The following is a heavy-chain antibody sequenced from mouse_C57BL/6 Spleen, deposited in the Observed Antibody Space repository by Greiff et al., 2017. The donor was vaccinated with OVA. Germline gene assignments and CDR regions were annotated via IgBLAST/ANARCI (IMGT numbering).Heavy chain of an antibody. CDR2: ISYDGSN. Sequence: EVQLVESGPGLVKPSQSLSLTCSVTGYSITSGYYWNWIRQFPGNKLEWMGYISYDGSNNYNPSLKNRISITRDTSKNQFFLKLNSVTTEDTATYYCARVTTVVATWDYYAMDYWGQGTSVTVSS. CDR1: GYSITSGYY. J-gene: IGHJ4*01. V-gene: IGHV3-6*01. D-gene: IGHD1-1*01. CDR3: ARVTTVVATWDYYAMDY.